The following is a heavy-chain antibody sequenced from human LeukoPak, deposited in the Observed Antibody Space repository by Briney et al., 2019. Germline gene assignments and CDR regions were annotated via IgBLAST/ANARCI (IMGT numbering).Heavy chain of an antibody. CDR3: ARAPRYFDY. J-gene: IGHJ4*02. CDR2: INPNSGDT. CDR1: GYTFTGYY. Sequence: ASVRVSCKASGYTFTGYYMYWVRQAPGQGLEWMGWINPNSGDTNYAQNFQGRVTMTRDTAISTAYMELSRLRSDDTAVYYCARAPRYFDYWGQGTLVTVSS. V-gene: IGHV1-2*02.